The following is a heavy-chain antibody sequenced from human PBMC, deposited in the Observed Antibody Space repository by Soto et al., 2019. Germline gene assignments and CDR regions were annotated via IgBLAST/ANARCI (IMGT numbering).Heavy chain of an antibody. J-gene: IGHJ4*02. CDR2: INHSGST. CDR3: ARTWDY. CDR1: GGSFSGYY. Sequence: SENLSLTCAVYGGSFSGYYWSWIRQPPGKGLEWIGEINHSGSTNYNPSLKSRVTISVDTSKNQFSLKLSSVTAADTAVYYCARTWDYCGKGTLLTVST. V-gene: IGHV4-34*01.